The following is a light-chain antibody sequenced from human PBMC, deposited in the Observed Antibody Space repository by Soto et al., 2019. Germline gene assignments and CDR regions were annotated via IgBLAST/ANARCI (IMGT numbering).Light chain of an antibody. CDR2: GNN. J-gene: IGLJ2*01. CDR1: SSNIGAGYD. V-gene: IGLV1-40*01. Sequence: QSVLTQAPSVSGAPGQRVTISCTGSSSNIGAGYDVHWYQQLPGTAPKLLIYGNNNRPSGVPDRFSGSKSGTSASLAITGLQAEDEADYYCQSYDTSLSGVVFGGGTKVTVL. CDR3: QSYDTSLSGVV.